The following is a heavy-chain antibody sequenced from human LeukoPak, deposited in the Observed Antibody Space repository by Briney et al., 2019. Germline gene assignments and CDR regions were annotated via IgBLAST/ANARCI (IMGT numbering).Heavy chain of an antibody. V-gene: IGHV3-48*01. J-gene: IGHJ6*03. D-gene: IGHD2-2*02. CDR1: AFTFSSYS. CDR3: ARAGYCSSTSCYTGWVYYYYMDV. CDR2: ISSSSSTI. Sequence: AGSLSLSCAASAFTFSSYSMNWVRQAQGKGLEWVSYISSSSSTIMYADSVKGRFTISRDNAKNSLYLQMNSLRAEDTAVYYCARAGYCSSTSCYTGWVYYYYMDVWGKGTTVTVSS.